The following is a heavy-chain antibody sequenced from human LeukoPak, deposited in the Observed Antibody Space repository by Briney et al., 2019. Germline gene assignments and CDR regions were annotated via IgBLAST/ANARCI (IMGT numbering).Heavy chain of an antibody. D-gene: IGHD3-22*01. CDR2: IYHSGST. J-gene: IGHJ4*02. CDR3: ARGPDYYDSSGYYDY. Sequence: PSETLSLTCTVSGGSISRSLYYWGWIRQPPGKGLEWIGSIYHSGSTYYNPSLKSRVTISVDTSKNQFSQKLSSVTAADTAVYYCARGPDYYDSSGYYDYWGQGTLVTVSS. V-gene: IGHV4-39*07. CDR1: GGSISRSLYY.